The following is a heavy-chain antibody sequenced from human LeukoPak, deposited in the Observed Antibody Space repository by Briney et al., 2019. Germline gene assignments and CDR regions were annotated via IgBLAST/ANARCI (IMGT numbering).Heavy chain of an antibody. CDR2: INHSGST. Sequence: SSETLSLTCAAYGGSFSGYYWSWIRQPPGKGLEGIGEINHSGSTNYNPSLKSRVTISVDTSKNQFSLKLSSVTAADKAVYYCARGSRWLQFDYWGQGNLVTVSS. J-gene: IGHJ4*02. V-gene: IGHV4-34*01. CDR3: ARGSRWLQFDY. CDR1: GGSFSGYY. D-gene: IGHD5-24*01.